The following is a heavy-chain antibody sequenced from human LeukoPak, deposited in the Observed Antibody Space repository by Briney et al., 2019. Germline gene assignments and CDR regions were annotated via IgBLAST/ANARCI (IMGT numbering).Heavy chain of an antibody. D-gene: IGHD4-17*01. CDR3: ARTRTVTTLPYYYYYGMDV. V-gene: IGHV1-2*02. J-gene: IGHJ6*02. Sequence: GASVKVSCKASGYTFTGYYMHWVRQAPGQGLEWMGWINPNSGGTNYAQKFQGRVTMTRDTSISTAYMELSRLRSDDTAVYYCARTRTVTTLPYYYYYGMDVWGQGTTVTVSS. CDR2: INPNSGGT. CDR1: GYTFTGYY.